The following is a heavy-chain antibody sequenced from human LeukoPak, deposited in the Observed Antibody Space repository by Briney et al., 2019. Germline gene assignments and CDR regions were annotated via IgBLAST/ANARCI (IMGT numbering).Heavy chain of an antibody. V-gene: IGHV3-21*01. CDR2: ISSTSSYI. D-gene: IGHD6-19*01. CDR1: GFTFSSYY. J-gene: IGHJ4*02. CDR3: ARGYSSGWSAFDY. Sequence: GGSLRLTCAASGFTFSSYYMNWVRQAPGRGLEWVSSISSTSSYIYYADSVKGRFTISRDNADNSLYLQMNSLRAEDTAVYYCARGYSSGWSAFDYWGQGTLVTVSS.